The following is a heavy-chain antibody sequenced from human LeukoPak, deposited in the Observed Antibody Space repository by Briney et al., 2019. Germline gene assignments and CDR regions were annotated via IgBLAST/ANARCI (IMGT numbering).Heavy chain of an antibody. J-gene: IGHJ4*02. D-gene: IGHD3-3*01. Sequence: GGSLRLSCAASRFTFSSYWMSWVRQAPGKGLEWVANIKQDGSEKYYVGSVKGRFTISRDNAKNSLYLQMNSLRAEDTAVYYCARGMGYDFWSGYYDYWGQGTLVTVSS. CDR3: ARGMGYDFWSGYYDY. V-gene: IGHV3-7*01. CDR1: RFTFSSYW. CDR2: IKQDGSEK.